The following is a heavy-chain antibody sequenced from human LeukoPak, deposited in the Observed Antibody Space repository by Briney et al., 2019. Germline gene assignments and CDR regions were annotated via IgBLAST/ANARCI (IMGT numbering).Heavy chain of an antibody. J-gene: IGHJ6*03. CDR2: ISAYNGNT. Sequence: ASVKVSCKASGYTFTSYGISWVQQAPGQGLEWMGWISAYNGNTNYAQKLQGRVTMTTDTSTSTAYMELRSLRSDDTAVYYCARDGYCSSTSCYKQYYYMDVWGKGTTVTVSS. CDR3: ARDGYCSSTSCYKQYYYMDV. D-gene: IGHD2-2*02. CDR1: GYTFTSYG. V-gene: IGHV1-18*01.